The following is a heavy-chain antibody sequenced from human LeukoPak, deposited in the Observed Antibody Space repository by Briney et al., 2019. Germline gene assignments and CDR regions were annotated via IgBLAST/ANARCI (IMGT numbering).Heavy chain of an antibody. J-gene: IGHJ6*02. CDR2: TYYRSKWYN. V-gene: IGHV6-1*01. Sequence: SQTLSLTCAISGDSVSSNSAAWNWIRQSPSRGLEWLGRTYYRSKWYNDYAVSVKSRITINPDTSKNQFSLQLNSVTPEDTAVYYCARENAKYGSGWYADYGMDVWGQGTTVTVSS. D-gene: IGHD6-19*01. CDR3: ARENAKYGSGWYADYGMDV. CDR1: GDSVSSNSAA.